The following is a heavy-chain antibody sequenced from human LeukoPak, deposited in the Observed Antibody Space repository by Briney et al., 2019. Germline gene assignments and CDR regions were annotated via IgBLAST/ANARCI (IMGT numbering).Heavy chain of an antibody. V-gene: IGHV4-4*07. CDR1: GGSISSYY. CDR2: IYTSGST. Sequence: TSETLSLTCTVSGGSISSYYWSWIRQPAGKGLEWIGRIYTSGSTNYNPSLKSRVTMSVDTSKNQFSLKLSSVTAADTAVYYCAREGSLDIVVVPAPKTYYYYYMDVWGKGTTVTVSS. CDR3: AREGSLDIVVVPAPKTYYYYYMDV. D-gene: IGHD2-2*03. J-gene: IGHJ6*03.